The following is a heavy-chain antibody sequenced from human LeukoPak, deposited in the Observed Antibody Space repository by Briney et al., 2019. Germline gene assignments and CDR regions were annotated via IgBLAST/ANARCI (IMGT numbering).Heavy chain of an antibody. D-gene: IGHD6-19*01. CDR3: AKVKEMYSSGSYYFDY. V-gene: IGHV3-30*18. CDR1: GLTFSNYG. J-gene: IGHJ4*02. CDR2: IPYDGFNP. Sequence: GGSLRLSCAASGLTFSNYGMHWVRQAPGKGLERVAVIPYDGFNPYYADSVKGRFTISRDNSKNTLWLQMNSLRAEDTAVYYCAKVKEMYSSGSYYFDYWGQGTLVTVSS.